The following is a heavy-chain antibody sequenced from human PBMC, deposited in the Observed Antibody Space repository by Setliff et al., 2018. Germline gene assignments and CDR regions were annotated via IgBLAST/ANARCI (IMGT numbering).Heavy chain of an antibody. V-gene: IGHV1-18*01. Sequence: ASVKVSCKASGYTFTSYGISWVRQAPGQGLEWMGWISAYNGNTNYAQKLQGRVTMTTDTSTSTAYMELRSLRSDDTAVYYCVRDTIAYCRGDCSDWFDPWGQGTLVTVSS. CDR2: ISAYNGNT. CDR1: GYTFTSYG. D-gene: IGHD2-21*02. CDR3: VRDTIAYCRGDCSDWFDP. J-gene: IGHJ5*02.